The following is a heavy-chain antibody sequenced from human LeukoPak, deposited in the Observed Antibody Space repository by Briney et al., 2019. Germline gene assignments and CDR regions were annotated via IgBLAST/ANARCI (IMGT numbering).Heavy chain of an antibody. D-gene: IGHD6-25*01. Sequence: GGSLRLSCAASGFTFSSYSMNWVRQAPGKGLEWVSAISGSGGSTYYADSVKGRFTISRDNSKNTLYLQMNSLRAEDTAVYYCASQSRYYYYGMDVWGQGTTVTVSS. V-gene: IGHV3-23*01. CDR2: ISGSGGST. CDR1: GFTFSSYS. J-gene: IGHJ6*02. CDR3: ASQSRYYYYGMDV.